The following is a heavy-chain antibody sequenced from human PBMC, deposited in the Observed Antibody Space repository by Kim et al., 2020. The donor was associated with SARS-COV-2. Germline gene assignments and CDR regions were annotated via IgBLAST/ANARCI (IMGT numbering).Heavy chain of an antibody. Sequence: GGSLRLSCAASGFTFSSYAMHWVRQAPGKGLEWVAVISYDGSNKYYADSVKGRFTISRDNSKNTLYLQMNSLRAEDTAVYYCARDSWQRTAMVAYYFDYWGQGTLVTVSS. D-gene: IGHD5-18*01. CDR3: ARDSWQRTAMVAYYFDY. J-gene: IGHJ4*02. CDR1: GFTFSSYA. V-gene: IGHV3-30-3*01. CDR2: ISYDGSNK.